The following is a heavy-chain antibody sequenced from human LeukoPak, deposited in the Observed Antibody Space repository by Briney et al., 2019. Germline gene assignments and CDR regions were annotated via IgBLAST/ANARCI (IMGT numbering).Heavy chain of an antibody. J-gene: IGHJ4*02. Sequence: PGGSLRLSCAASGFTFSSYEMNWVRQAPGKGLEWVSYISSSGSTIYYTDSVKGRFTISRDNAKNSLFLQLNSLRVEDTALYYCARDYGDAAYFDYWGQGTLVTVSS. D-gene: IGHD4-17*01. CDR2: ISSSGSTI. CDR1: GFTFSSYE. V-gene: IGHV3-48*03. CDR3: ARDYGDAAYFDY.